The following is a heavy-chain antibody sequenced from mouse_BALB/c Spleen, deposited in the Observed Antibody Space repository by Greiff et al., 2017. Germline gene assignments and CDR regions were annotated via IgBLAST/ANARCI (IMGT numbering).Heavy chain of an antibody. CDR3: TRGGVQLAY. CDR2: IDPETGGT. J-gene: IGHJ3*01. CDR1: GYTFTDYE. D-gene: IGHD1-3*01. V-gene: IGHV1-15*01. Sequence: VQLQQSGAELVRPGASVTLSCKASGYTFTDYEMHWVKQTPVHGLEWIGAIDPETGGTAYNQKFKGKATLTADKSSSTAYMELRSLTSEDSAVYYCTRGGVQLAYWGQGTLVTVSA.